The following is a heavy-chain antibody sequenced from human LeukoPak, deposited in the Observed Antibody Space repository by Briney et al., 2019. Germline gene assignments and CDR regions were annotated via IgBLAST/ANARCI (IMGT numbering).Heavy chain of an antibody. V-gene: IGHV3-7*01. D-gene: IGHD2-2*02. CDR2: IKQDGSEK. J-gene: IGHJ4*02. CDR3: ARATLGYCSSTSCYTGYFDY. Sequence: GESLSPSCAASGFTFSSYWMSWVRQAPGKGLEWVANIKQDGSEKYYVDSVKGRFTISRDNAKNSLYLQMNSLRAEDTAVYYCARATLGYCSSTSCYTGYFDYWGQGTLVTVSS. CDR1: GFTFSSYW.